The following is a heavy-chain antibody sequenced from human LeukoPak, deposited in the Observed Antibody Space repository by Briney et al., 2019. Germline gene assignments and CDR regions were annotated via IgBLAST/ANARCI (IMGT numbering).Heavy chain of an antibody. J-gene: IGHJ4*02. CDR3: ARVGAYYDSSAYFDY. CDR2: INPNSGRT. D-gene: IGHD3-22*01. V-gene: IGHV1-2*02. CDR1: GYTFTGYY. Sequence: ASVKVSCKASGYTFTGYYMHWVRLAPGQGLEWMGWINPNSGRTNYAQKFQGRVAMTRDTSITTAYMELSRLRSDDTAVYYCARVGAYYDSSAYFDYWGRGTLVTASS.